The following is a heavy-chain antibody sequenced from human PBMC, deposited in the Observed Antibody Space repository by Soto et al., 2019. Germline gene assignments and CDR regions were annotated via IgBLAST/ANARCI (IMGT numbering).Heavy chain of an antibody. D-gene: IGHD1-20*01. V-gene: IGHV3-23*01. CDR1: GFTFSIYN. Sequence: EVQLLESGGGLVQPGGSLRLSCVASGFTFSIYNMNWVRQAPGKGLEWVSVITGSVDYTNYADSVKGRFTISRDNSKNTLYLQMNSLRAEDTAVYFCARRITSSFDYWGQGTLVTVSS. J-gene: IGHJ4*02. CDR3: ARRITSSFDY. CDR2: ITGSVDYT.